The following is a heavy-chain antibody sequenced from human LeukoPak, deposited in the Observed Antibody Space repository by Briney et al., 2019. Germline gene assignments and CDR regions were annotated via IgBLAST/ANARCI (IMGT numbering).Heavy chain of an antibody. CDR1: GFTFSDYY. V-gene: IGHV3-11*04. J-gene: IGHJ3*02. CDR2: ISSSGGTI. D-gene: IGHD3-10*01. CDR3: ARGIKLWFGELLGGAFDI. Sequence: PGGSLRLSCAASGFTFSDYYMSWIRQAPGKGLEWVSYISSSGGTIYYADSVKGRFTISRDNAKNSLYLQMNSLRAEDTAVYYCARGIKLWFGELLGGAFDIWGQGTMVTVSS.